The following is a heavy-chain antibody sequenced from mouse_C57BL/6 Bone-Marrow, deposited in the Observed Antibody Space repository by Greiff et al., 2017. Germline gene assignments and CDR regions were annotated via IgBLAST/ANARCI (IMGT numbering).Heavy chain of an antibody. Sequence: EVQRVESGGDLVKPGGSLKLSCAASGFTFSSYGMSWVRQTPDKRLEWVATISSGGSYTYYPDSVKGRFTISRDNAKNTLYLQMSSLKSEDTAMYYCASGYGSSYVWFAHWGQGTLVTVSA. CDR3: ASGYGSSYVWFAH. CDR1: GFTFSSYG. V-gene: IGHV5-6*01. D-gene: IGHD1-1*01. CDR2: ISSGGSYT. J-gene: IGHJ3*01.